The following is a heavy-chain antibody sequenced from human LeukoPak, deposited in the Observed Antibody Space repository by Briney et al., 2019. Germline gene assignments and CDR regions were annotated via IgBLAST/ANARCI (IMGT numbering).Heavy chain of an antibody. D-gene: IGHD3-10*01. CDR1: GYTLTELS. CDR3: ARGLRITTVRGVIKAYYFDY. J-gene: IGHJ4*02. Sequence: AASVKVSCKVSGYTLTELSMHWVRQAPGKGLEWMGGFDPEDGETIYAQKFQGRVTMTEDTSTDTAYMELSSLRSEDTAVYYCARGLRITTVRGVIKAYYFDYWGQGTLVTVSS. V-gene: IGHV1-24*01. CDR2: FDPEDGET.